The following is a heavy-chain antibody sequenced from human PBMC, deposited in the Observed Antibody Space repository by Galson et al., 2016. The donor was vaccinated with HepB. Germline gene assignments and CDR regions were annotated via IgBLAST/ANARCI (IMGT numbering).Heavy chain of an antibody. V-gene: IGHV2-5*02. Sequence: PALVKPTQTLTLTCTFSGFSLNTNGVGVGWLRQPPGKALEWLALIFWDDDNRYSPFLKTRLTITKDTSKNQVVLTMTNMDPVDTATYYCGHLYVAASEQPCSYFDFWGRGTLVTVSS. D-gene: IGHD1/OR15-1a*01. CDR1: GFSLNTNGVG. J-gene: IGHJ2*01. CDR3: GHLYVAASEQPCSYFDF. CDR2: IFWDDDN.